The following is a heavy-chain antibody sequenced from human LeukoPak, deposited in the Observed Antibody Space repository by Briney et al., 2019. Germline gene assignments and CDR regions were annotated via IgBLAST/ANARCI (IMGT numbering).Heavy chain of an antibody. CDR1: GDSIRSSSYY. J-gene: IGHJ3*02. D-gene: IGHD2-8*01. CDR3: ASRKWRLDAFDI. Sequence: SETLSLTCTVSGDSIRSSSYYWGWTRQPPGKGLEWIGNIYYSGSTYYNPSLTSRVTISVDTSKNQFSLKLSSVTAADTAVYYCASRKWRLDAFDIWGQGTMVTVSS. V-gene: IGHV4-39*07. CDR2: IYYSGST.